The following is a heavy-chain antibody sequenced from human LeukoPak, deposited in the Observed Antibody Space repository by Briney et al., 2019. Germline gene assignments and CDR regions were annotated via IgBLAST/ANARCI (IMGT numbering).Heavy chain of an antibody. CDR2: INHSGST. CDR3: ARLRHKIWNYSDY. D-gene: IGHD1-1*01. V-gene: IGHV4-34*01. CDR1: GGSFSGYY. Sequence: SETLSLTCAVYGGSFSGYYWSWIRQPPGKGLEWIGEINHSGSTNYNPSLKSRVTISVDTSKNQFSLKLSSVTAADTAVYYCARLRHKIWNYSDYWGQGTLVTVS. J-gene: IGHJ4*02.